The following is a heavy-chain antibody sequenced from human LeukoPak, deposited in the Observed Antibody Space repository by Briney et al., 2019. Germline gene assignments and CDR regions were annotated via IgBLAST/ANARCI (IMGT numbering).Heavy chain of an antibody. CDR3: TREAGATDY. D-gene: IGHD1-26*01. V-gene: IGHV3-21*01. CDR1: GFTFSSYT. CDR2: ISSSSSYI. J-gene: IGHJ4*02. Sequence: GGSLRLSCAASGFTFSSYTMNWVRQAPGKGLEWVSSISSSSSYISYADSVKGRFTISRDNSKNMLYLQMNSLRAEDTALYYCTREAGATDYWGQGTLVTVSS.